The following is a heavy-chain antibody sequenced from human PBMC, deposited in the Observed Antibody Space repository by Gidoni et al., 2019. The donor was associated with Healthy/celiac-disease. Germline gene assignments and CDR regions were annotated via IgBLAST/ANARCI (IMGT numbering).Heavy chain of an antibody. Sequence: EVQLVESGGGLVKPGGSLRLSCAASGFTFSSYSMNWVRQAPGKGLEWVSSISSSSSYIYYADSVKGRFTISRDNAKNSLYLQMNSLRAEDTAVYYCARVATDIYYFDYWGQGTLVTVSS. D-gene: IGHD2-21*01. CDR2: ISSSSSYI. CDR3: ARVATDIYYFDY. CDR1: GFTFSSYS. J-gene: IGHJ4*02. V-gene: IGHV3-21*01.